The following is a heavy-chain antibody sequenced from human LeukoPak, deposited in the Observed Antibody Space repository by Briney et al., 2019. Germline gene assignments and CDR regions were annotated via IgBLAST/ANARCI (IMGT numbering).Heavy chain of an antibody. CDR1: GFTFSYHW. Sequence: PGGSLRLSCGASGFTFSYHWMHWVRQVPGKGLVWVSRIDGGGSSTSYADSVKGRFSISRDNAKSTLYLQMSSLRAEDTAVYYCVSFYETYWGRGTLVTVSS. V-gene: IGHV3-74*01. CDR2: IDGGGSST. J-gene: IGHJ4*02. CDR3: VSFYETY. D-gene: IGHD2-2*01.